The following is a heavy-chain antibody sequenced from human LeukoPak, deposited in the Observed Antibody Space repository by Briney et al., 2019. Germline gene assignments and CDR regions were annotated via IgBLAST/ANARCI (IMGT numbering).Heavy chain of an antibody. D-gene: IGHD1-14*01. CDR2: IYRGGSI. CDR1: GFTFSSCA. J-gene: IGHJ4*02. V-gene: IGHV3-23*03. CDR3: AKLTNRVFDY. Sequence: GGSLRLSCAASGFTFSSCAMNSVRQAPGKGLEWDSVIYRGGSIYYADSVKGRLTISRDNSKNTLYLQMNSLRAEDTAVYYCAKLTNRVFDYWGQGTLVTVSS.